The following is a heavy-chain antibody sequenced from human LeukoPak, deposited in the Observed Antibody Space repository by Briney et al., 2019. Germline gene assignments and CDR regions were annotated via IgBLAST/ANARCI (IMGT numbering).Heavy chain of an antibody. J-gene: IGHJ4*02. CDR2: INPNSGGT. Sequence: ASVKVSCKASGYTFTGYYMHWVRQAPGQGLEWMGWINPNSGGTNYAQKFQGRVTMTRDTSISTAYMELSRLRSDDTAVYYCARSRQYSSSSSFDYWGQGTLVTVSS. D-gene: IGHD6-6*01. V-gene: IGHV1-2*02. CDR1: GYTFTGYY. CDR3: ARSRQYSSSSSFDY.